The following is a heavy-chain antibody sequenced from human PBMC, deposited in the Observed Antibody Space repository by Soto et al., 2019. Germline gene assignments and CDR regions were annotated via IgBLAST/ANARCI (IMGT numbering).Heavy chain of an antibody. CDR1: GYTFTDSH. CDR3: AREYGVVSDY. Sequence: GASVKVSCMASGYTFTDSHIHWLRQAPGEGLEWMCWINPDTGDRNYVQRFQGRLTLTRDTYIITSYMALTRRQSDDTAVYCCAREYGVVSDYWGHRSLVTVA. J-gene: IGHJ4*03. V-gene: IGHV1-2*02. D-gene: IGHD3-22*01. CDR2: INPDTGDR.